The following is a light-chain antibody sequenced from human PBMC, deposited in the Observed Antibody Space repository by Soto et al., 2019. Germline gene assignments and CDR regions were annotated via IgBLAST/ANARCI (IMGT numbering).Light chain of an antibody. V-gene: IGLV2-14*01. CDR1: SGDVGGYNY. J-gene: IGLJ2*01. Sequence: QSALTQPASVSGSPGQSITISCTGTSGDVGGYNYVSWYQRHPGKAPKLIIYDVTNRPSGVSDRFSGFKSGNTASLTISGLRAEDECDYYCSSYISRTFVVFGGGTKLTVL. CDR2: DVT. CDR3: SSYISRTFVV.